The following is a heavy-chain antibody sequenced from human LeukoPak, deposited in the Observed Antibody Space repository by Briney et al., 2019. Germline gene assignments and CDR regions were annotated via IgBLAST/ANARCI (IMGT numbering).Heavy chain of an antibody. J-gene: IGHJ5*02. CDR1: GYPFRNYD. Sequence: SVKVSCKTSGYPFRNYDINWVRQATGQGLEWMGWINPHSGKTGYAQKFQGRVTMTTDTSANTAYMDLSSLRSEDTAVYYCARLSSHYGDYKVDPWGQGTLVTVSS. CDR2: INPHSGKT. V-gene: IGHV1-8*01. CDR3: ARLSSHYGDYKVDP. D-gene: IGHD4-17*01.